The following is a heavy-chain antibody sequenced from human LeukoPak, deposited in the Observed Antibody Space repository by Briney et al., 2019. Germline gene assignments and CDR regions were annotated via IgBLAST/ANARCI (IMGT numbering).Heavy chain of an antibody. D-gene: IGHD6-6*01. CDR2: IYYSGST. CDR1: GGSISSGDYY. J-gene: IGHJ5*02. Sequence: SETLSLTCTVSGGSISSGDYYWSWIRQPPGKGLEWIGYIYYSGSTYYNPSLKSRVTISVDTSKNQFSLKLSSVTAADTAVYYCARGLGAARVYWFDPWGQGTLVTVSS. CDR3: ARGLGAARVYWFDP. V-gene: IGHV4-30-4*08.